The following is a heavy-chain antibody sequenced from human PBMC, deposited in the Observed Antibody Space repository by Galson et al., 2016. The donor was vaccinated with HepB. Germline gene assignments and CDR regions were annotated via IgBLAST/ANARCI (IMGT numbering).Heavy chain of an antibody. D-gene: IGHD2-15*01. CDR2: IYWDDEK. CDR3: AHRHWGCSTGIFYGWPYFNS. Sequence: PALVKPTQTLTLTCTFSGFSLSTSGVGVGWIRQPPGKALEWLALIYWDDEKRYSPSLKSRLTITKDTSKNQVVFTMTNMDPVDTATYYCAHRHWGCSTGIFYGWPYFNSWGPCTLVLVSS. J-gene: IGHJ4*01. V-gene: IGHV2-5*02. CDR1: GFSLSTSGVG.